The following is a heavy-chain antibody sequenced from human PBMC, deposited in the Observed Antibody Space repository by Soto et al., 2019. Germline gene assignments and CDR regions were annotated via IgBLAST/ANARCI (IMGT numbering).Heavy chain of an antibody. CDR1: GFNFSNHA. J-gene: IGHJ4*02. CDR2: ISGSGVTT. Sequence: GGSLRLSCTASGFNFSNHAMSWVRQAPGKGLEWVSVISGSGVTTYYADSVKGRFTISRDNSKNTLYLQMNSLRAEDTAIYCAKDLGIITFMYYFGSWGLGTMVTV. D-gene: IGHD3-10*01. V-gene: IGHV3-23*01. CDR3: AKDLGIITFMYYFGS.